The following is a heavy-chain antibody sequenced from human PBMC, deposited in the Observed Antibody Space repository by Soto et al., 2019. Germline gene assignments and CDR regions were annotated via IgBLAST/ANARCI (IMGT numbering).Heavy chain of an antibody. D-gene: IGHD2-2*01. V-gene: IGHV5-51*01. CDR1: GYSFTSYW. CDR2: IYPGDSDT. J-gene: IGHJ6*02. CDR3: ARSGDIVVVPAASGMDV. Sequence: LKISCKGSGYSFTSYWIGWVRQMPGKGLEWTGIIYPGDSDTRYSPSFQGQVTISADKSISTAYLQWSSLKASDTAMYYCARSGDIVVVPAASGMDVWGQGTTVTVSS.